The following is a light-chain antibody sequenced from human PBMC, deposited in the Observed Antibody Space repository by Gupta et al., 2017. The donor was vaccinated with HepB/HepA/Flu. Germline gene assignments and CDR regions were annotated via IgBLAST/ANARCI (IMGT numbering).Light chain of an antibody. J-gene: IGKJ5*01. CDR1: QSVLYRATNKNY. CDR3: QQYDTTPPA. V-gene: IGKV4-1*01. CDR2: WAS. Sequence: DIVMTQSPESLTVSLGERATINCRSSQSVLYRATNKNYLAWYQQKAGQSPKLLIYWASTRESGVPDRFSGSGSGTDFTLTISSLQAEDVAVYYCQQYDTTPPAFGLGTRLEI.